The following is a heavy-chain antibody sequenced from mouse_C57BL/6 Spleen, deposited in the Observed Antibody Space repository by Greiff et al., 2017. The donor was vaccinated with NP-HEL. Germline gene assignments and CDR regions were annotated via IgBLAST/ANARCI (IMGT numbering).Heavy chain of an antibody. CDR3: ARGDWDWYFDV. J-gene: IGHJ1*03. CDR1: GFTFSDYG. Sequence: EVKLVESGGGLVKPGGSLKLSCAASGFTFSDYGMHWVRQAPEKGLEWVAYISSGSSTIYYADSVKGRFTISRDNAKNTLFLPMTSLRSEDTAMYYCARGDWDWYFDVWGTGTTVTVSS. V-gene: IGHV5-17*01. CDR2: ISSGSSTI. D-gene: IGHD4-1*01.